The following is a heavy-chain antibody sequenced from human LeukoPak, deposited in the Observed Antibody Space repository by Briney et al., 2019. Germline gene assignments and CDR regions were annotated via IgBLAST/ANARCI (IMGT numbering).Heavy chain of an antibody. Sequence: PGGSLRLSCAASGFTFSSYSMNWVRQAPGKGLEWVSYISSSSSTIYYADSVKGRLTISRDNAKNSLYLQMNSLRDEDTAVYYCARDRTYCGGDCFPDAFDIWGQGTMVTVSS. D-gene: IGHD2-21*02. J-gene: IGHJ3*02. V-gene: IGHV3-48*02. CDR3: ARDRTYCGGDCFPDAFDI. CDR1: GFTFSSYS. CDR2: ISSSSSTI.